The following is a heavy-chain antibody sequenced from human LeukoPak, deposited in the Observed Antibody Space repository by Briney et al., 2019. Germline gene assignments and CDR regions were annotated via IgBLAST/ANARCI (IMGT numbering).Heavy chain of an antibody. J-gene: IGHJ4*02. Sequence: GGSLRLSCAASGFTFSSYAMSWVRQAPGKGLEWVSAISGSGGGTYYANSVKGRFAISRDNSRDTLYLQMSSLRAEDTALYFCAKTPDYYGSGSSSYIDCWGQGTPVSVSS. CDR2: ISGSGGGT. CDR3: AKTPDYYGSGSSSYIDC. V-gene: IGHV3-23*01. CDR1: GFTFSSYA. D-gene: IGHD3-10*01.